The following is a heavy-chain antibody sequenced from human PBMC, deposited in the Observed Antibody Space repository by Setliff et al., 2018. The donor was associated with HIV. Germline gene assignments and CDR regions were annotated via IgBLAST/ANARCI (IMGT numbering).Heavy chain of an antibody. V-gene: IGHV4-61*05. J-gene: IGHJ4*02. Sequence: PSETLSLTCTVSGGSISSSSYYWGWNRQPPGKGLEWIGYIYYSGTTYYNPSLKSRVTIYLDTSMNQFSLKFTSVPAADTDGYYCASSTRKYLDFWSVTHTTYPPYYFDYWGQGTLVTVPS. CDR1: GGSISSSSYY. CDR2: IYYSGTT. D-gene: IGHD3-3*01. CDR3: ASSTRKYLDFWSVTHTTYPPYYFDY.